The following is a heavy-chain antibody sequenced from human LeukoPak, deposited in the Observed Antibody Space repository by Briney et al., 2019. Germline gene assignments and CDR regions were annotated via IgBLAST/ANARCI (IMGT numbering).Heavy chain of an antibody. Sequence: GGSLRLSCAASGFTVSSNYMSWVRQAPGKGLEWVSVIYSSGSTYYADSVKGRFTISRDNSKNTLYLQMNSLRAEDTAVYYCAREMENSNYGWFDPWGQGTLVTVSS. CDR1: GFTVSSNY. V-gene: IGHV3-53*01. CDR2: IYSSGST. J-gene: IGHJ5*02. D-gene: IGHD4-11*01. CDR3: AREMENSNYGWFDP.